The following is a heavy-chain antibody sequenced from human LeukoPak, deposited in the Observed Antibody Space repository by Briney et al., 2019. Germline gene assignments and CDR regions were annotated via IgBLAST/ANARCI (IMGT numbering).Heavy chain of an antibody. D-gene: IGHD3-3*01. CDR1: GFTFSSYA. CDR2: ISGSGGST. V-gene: IGHV3-23*01. CDR3: AKAIRPLYDFWVIAGLFDY. J-gene: IGHJ4*02. Sequence: PGGSLRLSCTASGFTFSSYAMSWVRQAPGKGLEWVSAISGSGGSTYYADSVKGRFTISRDNSKNTLYLQMNSLRAEDTAVYYCAKAIRPLYDFWVIAGLFDYWGQGTLVTVSS.